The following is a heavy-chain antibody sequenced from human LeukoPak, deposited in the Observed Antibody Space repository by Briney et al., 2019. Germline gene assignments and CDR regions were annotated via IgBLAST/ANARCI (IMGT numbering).Heavy chain of an antibody. CDR3: ARAFSFSKLGIDY. Sequence: PSETLSLTCAVHGGSFSGYYWNCIRQPPGKGLEWIGEINHSGSTKYNPSLKSRVAISVDTPKNQFSLKLSSVTAADTAVYYCARAFSFSKLGIDYWGQGTLVTVSS. V-gene: IGHV4-34*01. D-gene: IGHD7-27*01. CDR2: INHSGST. CDR1: GGSFSGYY. J-gene: IGHJ4*02.